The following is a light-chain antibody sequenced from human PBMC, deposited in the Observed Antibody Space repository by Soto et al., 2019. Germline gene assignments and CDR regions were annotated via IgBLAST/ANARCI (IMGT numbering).Light chain of an antibody. Sequence: DIQLTQSPSFLSASVGDRVTITCRASQGISSYLAWYQQKPGKAPKLLIYAASTLQSGVPSRFSGSGSGTEFTLTISSLQPEDCATYYCQQLNSYLRFTFGPGTKVDIK. CDR2: AAS. J-gene: IGKJ3*01. CDR1: QGISSY. CDR3: QQLNSYLRFT. V-gene: IGKV1-9*01.